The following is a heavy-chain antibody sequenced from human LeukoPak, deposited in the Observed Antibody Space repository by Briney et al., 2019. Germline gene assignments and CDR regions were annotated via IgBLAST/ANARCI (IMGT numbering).Heavy chain of an antibody. CDR2: ISAYNGNT. CDR1: GYTFTSYG. V-gene: IGHV1-18*01. D-gene: IGHD6-19*01. CDR3: ATQWLVQDY. Sequence: ASVTVSCTASGYTFTSYGISWVRQAPGQGLEWMGWISAYNGNTNYAQRLQGRVTMTTDTSTSTAYMELRSLRSDDTAVYYCATQWLVQDYWGQGTLVTVSS. J-gene: IGHJ4*02.